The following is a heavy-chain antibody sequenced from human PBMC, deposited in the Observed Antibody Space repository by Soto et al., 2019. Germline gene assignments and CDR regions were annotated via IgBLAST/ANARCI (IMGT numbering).Heavy chain of an antibody. D-gene: IGHD2-2*01. CDR1: GFTFSSYG. CDR2: IWYDGSNK. Sequence: GGSLRLSCAASGFTFSSYGMHWVRQAPGKGLEWVAVIWYDGSNKYYADSVKGRFTISRDNSKNTLYLQMNSLRAEDAAVYYCARTDAAMHYYGMDVWGQGTTVTVSS. V-gene: IGHV3-33*01. J-gene: IGHJ6*02. CDR3: ARTDAAMHYYGMDV.